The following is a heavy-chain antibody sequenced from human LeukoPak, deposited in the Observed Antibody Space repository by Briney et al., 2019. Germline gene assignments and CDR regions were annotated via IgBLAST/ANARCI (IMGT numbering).Heavy chain of an antibody. V-gene: IGHV3-7*04. Sequence: GGSLRLSCAASGLTFSTYWMDWVRQAPGKGLEWVANVKQDGSRKYYVDSVKGRFTIPRDNARNSLYLEMNSLRVEDTAVYYCARDWGDESRGQFDAFDIWGQGTRVTVSS. J-gene: IGHJ3*02. CDR3: ARDWGDESRGQFDAFDI. CDR2: VKQDGSRK. D-gene: IGHD3-16*01. CDR1: GLTFSTYW.